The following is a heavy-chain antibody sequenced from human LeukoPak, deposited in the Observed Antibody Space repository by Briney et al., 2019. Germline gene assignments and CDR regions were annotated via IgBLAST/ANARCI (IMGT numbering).Heavy chain of an antibody. J-gene: IGHJ6*02. CDR1: GFTFSSYG. Sequence: PGGSLRLSCAASGFTFSSYGMHWVRQAPGKGLEWVAVIWYDGSNKYYADSVKGRFTISRDNSKNTLYLQMNSLRAEDTAVYYCARGGILYCSGGSCYEYYGMDVWGQGTTVTVSS. CDR3: ARGGILYCSGGSCYEYYGMDV. D-gene: IGHD2-15*01. CDR2: IWYDGSNK. V-gene: IGHV3-33*01.